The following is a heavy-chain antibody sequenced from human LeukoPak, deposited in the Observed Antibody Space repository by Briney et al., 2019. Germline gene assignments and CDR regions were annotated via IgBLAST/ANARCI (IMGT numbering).Heavy chain of an antibody. CDR3: ARDPGQLLWFGEYYYYYMDV. Sequence: ASVKVPCKASGYTFTSYGISWVRQAPGQGLEWMGWISAYNGNTNYAQKLQGRVTMTTDTSTSTAYMELRSLRSDDTAVYYCARDPGQLLWFGEYYYYYMDVWGKGTTVTVSS. D-gene: IGHD3-10*01. J-gene: IGHJ6*03. CDR1: GYTFTSYG. V-gene: IGHV1-18*01. CDR2: ISAYNGNT.